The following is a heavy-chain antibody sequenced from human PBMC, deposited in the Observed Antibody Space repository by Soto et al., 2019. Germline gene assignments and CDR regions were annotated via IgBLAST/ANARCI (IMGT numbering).Heavy chain of an antibody. CDR2: IIPIFGTA. V-gene: IGHV1-69*01. J-gene: IGHJ6*02. D-gene: IGHD6-6*01. Sequence: QVQLVQSGAEVKKPGSSVKVSCKASGGTFSSYAVNWVRQAPGQGLEWMGGIIPIFGTADYAQKVQGRVTITADESKDTAHMELSSLRSEDPAVDYCARASYSRSSLSGYYYYGMDGWGQGTTVTVSS. CDR1: GGTFSSYA. CDR3: ARASYSRSSLSGYYYYGMDG.